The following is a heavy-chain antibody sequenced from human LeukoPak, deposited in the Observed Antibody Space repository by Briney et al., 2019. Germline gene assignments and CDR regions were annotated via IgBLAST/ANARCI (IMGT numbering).Heavy chain of an antibody. CDR1: GFTFSSYS. D-gene: IGHD2-15*01. V-gene: IGHV3-30*03. CDR3: ARTPVVAATRGYFDY. CDR2: ISYDGSNK. Sequence: PGGSLRLSCAASGFTFSSYSMNWVRQAPGKGLEWVAVISYDGSNKYYADSVKGRFTISRDNSKNTLYLQMNSLRAEDTAVYYCARTPVVAATRGYFDYWGQGTLVTVSS. J-gene: IGHJ4*02.